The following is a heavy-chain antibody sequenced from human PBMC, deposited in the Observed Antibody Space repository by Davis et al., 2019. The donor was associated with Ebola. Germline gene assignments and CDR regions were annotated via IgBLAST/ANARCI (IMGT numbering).Heavy chain of an antibody. CDR3: TTDVRGYYYYGMDV. CDR2: IRYDGSNK. D-gene: IGHD3-10*02. CDR1: GFTFSTYY. Sequence: PGGSLRLSCAASGFTFSTYYITWVRQAPGKGLEWVAFIRYDGSNKYYADSVKGRFTISRDNSKNTLYLQMNSLKTEDTAVYYCTTDVRGYYYYGMDVWGKGTTVTVSS. V-gene: IGHV3-30*02. J-gene: IGHJ6*04.